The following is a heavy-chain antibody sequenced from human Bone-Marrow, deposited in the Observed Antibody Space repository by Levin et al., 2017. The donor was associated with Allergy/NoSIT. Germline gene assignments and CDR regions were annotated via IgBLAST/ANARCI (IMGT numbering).Heavy chain of an antibody. CDR2: ISSTGNYI. V-gene: IGHV3-11*05. D-gene: IGHD6-13*01. J-gene: IGHJ6*03. CDR3: ARAHYGSSWYHMDV. Sequence: GGSLRLSCSASGLTFSDYYMSWIRQAPGKGLEWVSYISSTGNYIKYADSVKGRFTISRDNAKNSVFLQMKSLRAEDTAMYYCARAHYGSSWYHMDVWGKGTTVTVSS. CDR1: GLTFSDYY.